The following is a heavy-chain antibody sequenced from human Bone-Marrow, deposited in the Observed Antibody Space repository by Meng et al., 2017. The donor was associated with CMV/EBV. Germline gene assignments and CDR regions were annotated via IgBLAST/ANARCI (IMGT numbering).Heavy chain of an antibody. CDR1: SISSGDYY. CDR2: ISYSGGT. D-gene: IGHD3-22*01. CDR3: ARVGTYYDSHGYHYPFDY. V-gene: IGHV4-30-4*01. J-gene: IGHJ4*02. Sequence: SISSGDYYWSWLRQPPGKGLEWIGYISYSGGTYYNPSLKSRLTISVDTSKNQFSLKVSSVTAADTAVYYCARVGTYYDSHGYHYPFDYWGQGTLVTVSS.